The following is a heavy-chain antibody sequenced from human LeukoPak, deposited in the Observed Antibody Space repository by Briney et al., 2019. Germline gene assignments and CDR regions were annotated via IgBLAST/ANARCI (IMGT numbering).Heavy chain of an antibody. D-gene: IGHD3-16*01. Sequence: SETLSLTCAVYGGSFSGYYWSWIRQPPGKGLEWIGEINHSGSTNYNPSLKSRVTISVDTSKNQFSLKLSSVTAADTAVYYCARAAGGGDYWGQGTLATVSS. CDR1: GGSFSGYY. V-gene: IGHV4-34*01. CDR2: INHSGST. CDR3: ARAAGGGDY. J-gene: IGHJ4*02.